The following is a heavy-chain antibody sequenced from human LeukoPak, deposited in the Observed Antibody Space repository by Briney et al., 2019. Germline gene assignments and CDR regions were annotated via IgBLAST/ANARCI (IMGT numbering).Heavy chain of an antibody. Sequence: SETLPLTCAVSGGSISSGGYSWSWIRQPPGKGLEWIGYIYHSGRTYYNPSLKSRVTISIDRSKNQFSLRLSSVTAADTAVYYGARGGGEEFGEYDVFDYWGQGTLVTVSS. V-gene: IGHV4-30-2*01. CDR2: IYHSGRT. D-gene: IGHD3-10*01. CDR3: ARGGGEEFGEYDVFDY. CDR1: GGSISSGGYS. J-gene: IGHJ4*02.